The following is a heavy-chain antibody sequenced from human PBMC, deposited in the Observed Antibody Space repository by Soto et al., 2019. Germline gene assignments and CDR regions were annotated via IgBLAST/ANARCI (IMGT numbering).Heavy chain of an antibody. J-gene: IGHJ4*02. Sequence: SETLSLTCAVYGGSFSGYYWSWIRQPPGKGLEWIGEINHSGSTNYNPSLKSRVTISVDTSKNQFSLKLSSVTAADTAVYYCARGNYFDWLLSHITFDYWGQGTLVTVSS. CDR1: GGSFSGYY. D-gene: IGHD3-9*01. CDR2: INHSGST. V-gene: IGHV4-34*01. CDR3: ARGNYFDWLLSHITFDY.